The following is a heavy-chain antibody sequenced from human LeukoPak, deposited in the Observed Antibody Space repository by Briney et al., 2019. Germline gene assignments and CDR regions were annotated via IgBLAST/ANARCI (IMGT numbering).Heavy chain of an antibody. Sequence: SVKVSCKASGGTFSSYAISWVRQAPGQGLEWMGGIIPIFGTANYAQKFQGRVTITTDESTSTAYMELSSLRSEDTAVYYCAGGSYKGGFYYYYYMDVWGKGTTVTVSS. CDR3: AGGSYKGGFYYYYYMDV. D-gene: IGHD1-26*01. V-gene: IGHV1-69*05. J-gene: IGHJ6*03. CDR1: GGTFSSYA. CDR2: IIPIFGTA.